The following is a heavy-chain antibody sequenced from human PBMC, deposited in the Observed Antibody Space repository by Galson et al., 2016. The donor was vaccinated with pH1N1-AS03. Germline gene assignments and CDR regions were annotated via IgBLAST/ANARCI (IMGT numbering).Heavy chain of an antibody. CDR2: VYDRVNT. Sequence: SETLSLTCTVSGGSISSHYWSWIRQSPGKGLEWIGYVYDRVNTNYNPSLKSRVTISVDTSKNQFFLNLSSVTAADTAVYYCSRLVGQAFAYWGQGMLVTVPS. J-gene: IGHJ4*02. V-gene: IGHV4-59*11. CDR1: GGSISSHY. CDR3: SRLVGQAFAY.